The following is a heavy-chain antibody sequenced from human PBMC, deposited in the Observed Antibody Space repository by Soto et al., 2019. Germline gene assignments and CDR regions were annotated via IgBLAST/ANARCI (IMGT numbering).Heavy chain of an antibody. CDR2: IYPGDSGA. Sequence: GVSLKISRKGVGYSFTNYWSVWVRQMPGKGLEWMGIIYPGDSGARYSPSFQGQVTISADKSISTAHLQWDSLKASDTAMYYCARPWGGQTGDGFDMWGQGTMVTVSS. CDR3: ARPWGGQTGDGFDM. D-gene: IGHD3-16*01. CDR1: GYSFTNYW. V-gene: IGHV5-51*01. J-gene: IGHJ3*02.